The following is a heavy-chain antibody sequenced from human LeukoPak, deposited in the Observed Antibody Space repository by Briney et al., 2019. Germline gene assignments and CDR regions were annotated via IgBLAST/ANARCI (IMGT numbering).Heavy chain of an antibody. D-gene: IGHD6-13*01. CDR2: INPNSGGT. CDR1: GYTFIGYY. V-gene: IGHV1-2*02. CDR3: ARGYSSSWYDAFDI. J-gene: IGHJ3*02. Sequence: GASVKVSCKASGYTFIGYYIHWVRQAPGQGLEWMGWINPNSGGTNYAQKFQGRVTMTWDTSISTAYMELSRLRSDDTAVYYCARGYSSSWYDAFDIRGQGTMVTVSS.